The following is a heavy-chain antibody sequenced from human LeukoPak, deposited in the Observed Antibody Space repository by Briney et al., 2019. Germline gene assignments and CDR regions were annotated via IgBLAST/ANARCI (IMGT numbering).Heavy chain of an antibody. J-gene: IGHJ4*02. CDR2: ISSSGSTI. D-gene: IGHD6-13*01. Sequence: GGSLRLSCAASGFTFSDYYMSWIRQAPGKGLEWVSYISSSGSTIYYADSVKGRFTISRDNAKNSLYLQMNSLRAEDTALYYCAKDRSSSWATPLDYWGQGTLVTVSS. CDR3: AKDRSSSWATPLDY. V-gene: IGHV3-11*01. CDR1: GFTFSDYY.